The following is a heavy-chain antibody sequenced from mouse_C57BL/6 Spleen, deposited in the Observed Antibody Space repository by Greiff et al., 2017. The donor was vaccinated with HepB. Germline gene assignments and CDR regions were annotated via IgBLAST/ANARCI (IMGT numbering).Heavy chain of an antibody. V-gene: IGHV14-4*01. J-gene: IGHJ1*03. CDR2: IDPENGDT. CDR3: TTDYGSSHWYFDV. CDR1: GFNIKDDY. Sequence: VQLQQSGAELVRPGASVKLSCTASGFNIKDDYMHWVKQRPEQGLEWIGWIDPENGDTEYDSKFQGKATITADTSSNTAYLQLSSLTSEDTAVYYCTTDYGSSHWYFDVWGTGTTVTVSS. D-gene: IGHD1-1*01.